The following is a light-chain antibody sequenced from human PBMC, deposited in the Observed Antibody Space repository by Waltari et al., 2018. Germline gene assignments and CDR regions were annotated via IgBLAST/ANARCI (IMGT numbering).Light chain of an antibody. CDR1: QSVSIY. Sequence: EIVMTQSPPTLSVSPGDTASLSCRASQSVSIYLVWYRQKPGQPHRLLINDATKRATGIPARFSGSGSGTDFTLTISSLEPEDFAVYYCQQRSKWPWTFGQGTKVEF. V-gene: IGKV3-11*01. J-gene: IGKJ1*01. CDR3: QQRSKWPWT. CDR2: DAT.